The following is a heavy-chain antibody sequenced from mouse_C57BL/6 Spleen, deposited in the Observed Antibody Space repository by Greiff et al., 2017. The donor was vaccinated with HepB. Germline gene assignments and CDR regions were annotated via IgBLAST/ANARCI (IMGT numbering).Heavy chain of an antibody. CDR2: IDPSDSET. J-gene: IGHJ2*01. V-gene: IGHV1-52*01. Sequence: QVQLQQPGAELVRPGSSVKLSCKASGYTFTSYWMHWVKQRPIQGLEWIGNIDPSDSETHYNQKFKDKATLTVDKSSSTAYMQLSSLTSEDSAVYYCAVYYGNSSFDYCGPGTTLTVSS. CDR1: GYTFTSYW. D-gene: IGHD2-1*01. CDR3: AVYYGNSSFDY.